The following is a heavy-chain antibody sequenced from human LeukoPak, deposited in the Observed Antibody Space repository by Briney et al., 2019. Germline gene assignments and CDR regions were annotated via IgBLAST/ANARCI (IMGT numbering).Heavy chain of an antibody. CDR3: ARDGYSFGHDFDY. CDR1: GFTFGSSA. J-gene: IGHJ4*02. D-gene: IGHD5-18*01. CDR2: ISYDESNK. V-gene: IGHV3-30*03. Sequence: GGSLRLSCVASGFTFGSSAMHWVRQAPGKGLEWVAVISYDESNKYYADSVKGRFTISRDNSKNTLYLQMNSLRAEDTAVYYCARDGYSFGHDFDYWGQGTLVTVSS.